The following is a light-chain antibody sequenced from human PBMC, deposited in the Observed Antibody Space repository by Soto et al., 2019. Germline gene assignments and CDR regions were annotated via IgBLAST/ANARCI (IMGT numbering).Light chain of an antibody. CDR3: LQVYSFPRT. J-gene: IGKJ1*01. V-gene: IGKV1-9*01. CDR1: QGISSY. Sequence: DIQLTQSPSFLSASVGDRVTITCRASQGISSYLAWYQQKPGKAPRFLIQTASNLQGGVPSRFSGSGSGTEFILSINSLQPEDIGTYYCLQVYSFPRTFGQGTKVDIK. CDR2: TAS.